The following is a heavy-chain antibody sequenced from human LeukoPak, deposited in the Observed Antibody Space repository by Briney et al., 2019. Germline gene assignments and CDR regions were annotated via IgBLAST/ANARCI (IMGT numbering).Heavy chain of an antibody. Sequence: SETLSLTCTVSGGSISSYYWSWIRQPPGKGLEWIGYIYYSGSTNYNPSLKSRVTISVDTSKNQFSLKLSSVTAADTAVYYCARVGNYDFWSGYYTEGVGYFDYWGQGTLVTVSS. V-gene: IGHV4-59*08. D-gene: IGHD3-3*01. J-gene: IGHJ4*02. CDR1: GGSISSYY. CDR3: ARVGNYDFWSGYYTEGVGYFDY. CDR2: IYYSGST.